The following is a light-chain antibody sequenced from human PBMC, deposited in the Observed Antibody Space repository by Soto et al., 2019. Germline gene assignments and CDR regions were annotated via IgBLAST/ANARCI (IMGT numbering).Light chain of an antibody. J-gene: IGKJ5*01. V-gene: IGKV3-11*01. CDR2: DAS. Sequence: EIVLTQSPGTLSLSPGERATLSCRTSQNINKYLAWYQQKPGQAPRLLIYDASNRVTGIPARFSGSGSGTDFTLTISSLEPEDFAVYYCQQRSNWPITFGQGTRLEIK. CDR1: QNINKY. CDR3: QQRSNWPIT.